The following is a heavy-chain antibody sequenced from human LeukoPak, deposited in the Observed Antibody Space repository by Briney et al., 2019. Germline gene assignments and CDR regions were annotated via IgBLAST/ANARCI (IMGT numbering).Heavy chain of an antibody. CDR2: ISSSSSYT. Sequence: GGSLRLSCAASGFTFSDYYMSWIRQAPGKGLEWVSYISSSSSYTNYADSVKGRFTISRDNAKNSLYLQMSSLRAEDTAVYYCARDRTPRGYSYGFSYWGQGTLVTVSS. J-gene: IGHJ4*02. V-gene: IGHV3-11*06. D-gene: IGHD5-18*01. CDR1: GFTFSDYY. CDR3: ARDRTPRGYSYGFSY.